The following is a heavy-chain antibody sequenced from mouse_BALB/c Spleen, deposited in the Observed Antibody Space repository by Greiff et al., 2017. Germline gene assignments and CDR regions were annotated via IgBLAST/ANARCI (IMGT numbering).Heavy chain of an antibody. CDR1: GDSITSGY. D-gene: IGHD1-2*01. V-gene: IGHV3-8*02. J-gene: IGHJ2*01. CDR3: ARYMATATSYYFDY. Sequence: EVKLQESGPSLVKPSQTLSLTCSVTGDSITSGYWNWIRKFPGNKLEYMGYISYSGSTYYNPSLKSRISITRDTSKNQYYLQLNSVTTEDTATYYCARYMATATSYYFDYWGQGTTLTVSS. CDR2: ISYSGST.